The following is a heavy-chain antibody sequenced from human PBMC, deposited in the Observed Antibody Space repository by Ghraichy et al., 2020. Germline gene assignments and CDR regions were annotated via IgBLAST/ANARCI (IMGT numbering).Heavy chain of an antibody. J-gene: IGHJ5*02. CDR2: IYYSGST. CDR3: AREPVVITDNWFDP. Sequence: SETLSLTCTVSGGSISSGGYYWSWIRQHPGKGLEWIGYIYYSGSTYYNPSLKSRVTISVDTSKNQFSLKLSSVTAADTAVYYCAREPVVITDNWFDPWGQGTLVTVSS. D-gene: IGHD3-22*01. V-gene: IGHV4-31*03. CDR1: GGSISSGGYY.